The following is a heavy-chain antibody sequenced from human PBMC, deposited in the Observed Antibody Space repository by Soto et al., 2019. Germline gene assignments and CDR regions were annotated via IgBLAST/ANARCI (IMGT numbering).Heavy chain of an antibody. CDR3: ARVNCISTSCGMDV. CDR1: GGSTSSGGYS. D-gene: IGHD2-2*01. Sequence: QLQLQESGSGLVKPSQTLSLTCAVSGGSTSSGGYSWSWIRQPPGKGLEWIGYIYHSGSTYYNPSLKSRVTISVDRSKNQFSLKLSSVTAADTAVYYCARVNCISTSCGMDVWGQGTTVTVSS. J-gene: IGHJ6*02. CDR2: IYHSGST. V-gene: IGHV4-30-2*01.